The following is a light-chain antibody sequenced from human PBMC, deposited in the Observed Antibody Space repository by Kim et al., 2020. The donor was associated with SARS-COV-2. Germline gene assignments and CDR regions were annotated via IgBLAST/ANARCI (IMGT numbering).Light chain of an antibody. CDR3: VLYMGSGISV. J-gene: IGLJ3*02. CDR1: SGSVSTNYY. Sequence: QTVVTQEPSFSVSPGGTVTLTCGLNSGSVSTNYYPSWYQQTPGQAPRTLIYITNTRSSGVPDRFSGSILGNKAALTITGAQADDECYYYCVLYMGSGISVFGGGTQLTVL. V-gene: IGLV8-61*01. CDR2: ITN.